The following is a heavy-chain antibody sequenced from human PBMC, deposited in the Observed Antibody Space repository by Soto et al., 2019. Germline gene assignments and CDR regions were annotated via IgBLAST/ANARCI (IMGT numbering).Heavy chain of an antibody. D-gene: IGHD5-12*01. J-gene: IGHJ4*02. V-gene: IGHV3-64D*06. Sequence: WWSLRLSCSASVFTFSSYAMHWFRQAPGKGLEYVSGIRGNGDPPFYADSVKGRFTISRDNSKNTLYLQMSSLSADDTAVYYCVKSRGGNNFDFFDWGQGALVTVSS. CDR3: VKSRGGNNFDFFD. CDR1: VFTFSSYA. CDR2: IRGNGDPP.